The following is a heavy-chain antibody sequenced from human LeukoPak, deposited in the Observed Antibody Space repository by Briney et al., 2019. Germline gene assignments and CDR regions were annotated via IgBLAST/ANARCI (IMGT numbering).Heavy chain of an antibody. J-gene: IGHJ4*02. Sequence: ASVKVSCKVSGYTLTELSMHWVRQAPGKGLEWMGGFDPEDGETIYAQKFQGRVTMTEDTSTDTAYMELSSLRSEDTAVYYCATANGGGGGFDYWGQGTLVTVSS. V-gene: IGHV1-24*01. CDR2: FDPEDGET. D-gene: IGHD7-27*01. CDR1: GYTLTELS. CDR3: ATANGGGGGFDY.